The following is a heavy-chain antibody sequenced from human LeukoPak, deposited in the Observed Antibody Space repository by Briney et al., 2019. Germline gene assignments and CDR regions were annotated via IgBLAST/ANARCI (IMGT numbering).Heavy chain of an antibody. D-gene: IGHD3-16*01. V-gene: IGHV1-18*01. Sequence: ASVKVSCKASGYTFTSSGISWVRQAPGQGLEWMGWISGYNGETNYVQKFLSRVTMTIDSSTSTAYMELRSLRSDDTAVYYCAREEGGNYYYMDVWGKGTTVTVSS. J-gene: IGHJ6*03. CDR1: GYTFTSSG. CDR2: ISGYNGET. CDR3: AREEGGNYYYMDV.